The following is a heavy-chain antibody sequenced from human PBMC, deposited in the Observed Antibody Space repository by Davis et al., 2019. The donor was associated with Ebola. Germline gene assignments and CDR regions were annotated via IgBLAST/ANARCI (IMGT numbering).Heavy chain of an antibody. J-gene: IGHJ4*02. CDR3: TTGEQLWLRIVFIQRDYFDY. D-gene: IGHD5-18*01. Sequence: SLKISCAASGFTFDDYAMHWVRQAPGKGLEWVSGISWNSGSIGYADSVKGRFTISRDNAKNSLYLQMNSLKTEDTAVYYCTTGEQLWLRIVFIQRDYFDYWGQGTLVTVSS. V-gene: IGHV3-9*01. CDR1: GFTFDDYA. CDR2: ISWNSGSI.